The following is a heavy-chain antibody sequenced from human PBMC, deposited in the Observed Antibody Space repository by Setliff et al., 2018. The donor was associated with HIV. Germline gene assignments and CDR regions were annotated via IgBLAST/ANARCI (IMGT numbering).Heavy chain of an antibody. V-gene: IGHV3-23*01. CDR3: AKDPRGSMVRGLINYFDP. J-gene: IGHJ5*02. CDR1: GGSISSSSYY. Sequence: ETLSLTCTVSGGSISSSSYYWGWIRQPPGKGLEWVSVISGSGGTTYYADSVKGRLIISRDNSKNTLYLQMNSLRAQDTAIYYCAKDPRGSMVRGLINYFDPWGQGTLVTVSS. D-gene: IGHD3-10*01. CDR2: ISGSGGTT.